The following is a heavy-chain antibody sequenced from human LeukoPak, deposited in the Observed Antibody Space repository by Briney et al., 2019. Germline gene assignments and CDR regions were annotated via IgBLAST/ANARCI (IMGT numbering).Heavy chain of an antibody. Sequence: GESLKISCKGSGYSFTSYWIGWVRQMPGKGLEWMGIIYPGDSDTRYSPSFQGQVTISADKSISTAYLQWSSLKASDTAMYYCASLTTVPDDAFDIWGQGTMVTVSS. J-gene: IGHJ3*02. V-gene: IGHV5-51*01. CDR1: GYSFTSYW. CDR2: IYPGDSDT. CDR3: ASLTTVPDDAFDI. D-gene: IGHD4-17*01.